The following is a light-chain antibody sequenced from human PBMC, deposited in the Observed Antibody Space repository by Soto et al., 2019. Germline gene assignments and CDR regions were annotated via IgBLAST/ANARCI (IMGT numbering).Light chain of an antibody. CDR2: KVS. V-gene: IGKV2-30*02. CDR3: MQGTHWPIT. J-gene: IGKJ5*01. Sequence: DVVMTQSPLSLPVTLGQRASISCRFTQSLVHSDGIAYFSWFQQRPGRSPRRLIYKVSNRDSGVPARFSGSGSGTDFALKISRVEAEDVGVYYCMQGTHWPITFGQGTRLEIK. CDR1: QSLVHSDGIAY.